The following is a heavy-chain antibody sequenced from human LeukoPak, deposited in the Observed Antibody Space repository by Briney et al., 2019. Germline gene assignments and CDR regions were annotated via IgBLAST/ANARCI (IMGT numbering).Heavy chain of an antibody. Sequence: GGSLRLSCAASGFTFSSYSMNWVRQAPGKGLEWVSSISSSSSYIYYADSVKGRFTISRDNAKNSLYLQMNSLRAEDTAVYYCARDPDYGGNFGLYGMDVWGQGTTVTVSS. D-gene: IGHD4-23*01. CDR1: GFTFSSYS. CDR3: ARDPDYGGNFGLYGMDV. V-gene: IGHV3-21*01. J-gene: IGHJ6*02. CDR2: ISSSSSYI.